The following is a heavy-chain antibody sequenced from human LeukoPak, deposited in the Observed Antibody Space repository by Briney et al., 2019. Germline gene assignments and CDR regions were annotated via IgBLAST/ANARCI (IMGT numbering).Heavy chain of an antibody. CDR2: IKSKTDGLTT. CDR3: TTLTMLVGAHSDY. J-gene: IGHJ4*02. V-gene: IGHV3-15*01. CDR1: GFTFSSYG. Sequence: GGTLRLSCAASGFTFSSYGMSWVRQAPGKGLEWVGRIKSKTDGLTTDYAAPVKGRFTISRDDSKNMLYLQMNSLKSEDTAVYYCTTLTMLVGAHSDYWGQGSLVTVSS. D-gene: IGHD2-8*01.